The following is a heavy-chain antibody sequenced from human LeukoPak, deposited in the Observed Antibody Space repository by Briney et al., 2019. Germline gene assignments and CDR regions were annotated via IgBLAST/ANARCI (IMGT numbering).Heavy chain of an antibody. CDR1: GFTFSSYA. J-gene: IGHJ5*02. CDR2: ISGSGGST. CDR3: ARGSSSRRANWFDP. D-gene: IGHD6-13*01. V-gene: IGHV3-23*01. Sequence: GGSLRLSCAASGFTFSSYAMSWVRQAPGKGLEWVSAISGSGGSTYYADSVKGRFTISRDNSKNTLYLQMNSLRAEDTAVYYCARGSSSRRANWFDPWGQGTLVTVSS.